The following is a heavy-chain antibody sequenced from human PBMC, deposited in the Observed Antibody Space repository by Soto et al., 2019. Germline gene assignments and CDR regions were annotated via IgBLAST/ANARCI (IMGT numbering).Heavy chain of an antibody. Sequence: QVQLQESGPGLVKPSGTLSLTCAVSGGSISSSNWWSWVRQPPGKGLEWIGEIYHSGSTNYNPSHKGRDTISVDKSKNQCSLKLSSVTAADTAVYYCARVIYDFWSGYPTVDWFDPWGQGTLVTVSS. CDR3: ARVIYDFWSGYPTVDWFDP. CDR2: IYHSGST. CDR1: GGSISSSNW. V-gene: IGHV4-4*02. D-gene: IGHD3-3*01. J-gene: IGHJ5*02.